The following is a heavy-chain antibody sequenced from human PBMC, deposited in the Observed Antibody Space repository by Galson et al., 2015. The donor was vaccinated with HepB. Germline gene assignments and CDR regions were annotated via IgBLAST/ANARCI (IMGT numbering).Heavy chain of an antibody. CDR2: IWYDGSNK. CDR1: GFTFSSYG. V-gene: IGHV3-33*01. D-gene: IGHD3-22*01. Sequence: LRLSCAASGFTFSSYGMHWVRQAPGKGLEWVAVIWYDGSNKYYADSVKGRFTISRDNSKNTLYLQMNSLRAEDTAVYYCAREDSSGYYYNYYGMDVWGQGTTVTVSS. J-gene: IGHJ6*02. CDR3: AREDSSGYYYNYYGMDV.